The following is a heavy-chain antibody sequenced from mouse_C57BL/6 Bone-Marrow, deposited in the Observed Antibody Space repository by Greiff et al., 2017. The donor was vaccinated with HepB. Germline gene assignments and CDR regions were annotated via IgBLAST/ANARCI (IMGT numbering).Heavy chain of an antibody. CDR1: GYTFTSYW. D-gene: IGHD1-1*01. V-gene: IGHV1-5*01. CDR3: TRRTTVVAPFDY. J-gene: IGHJ2*01. Sequence: EVQLQQSGTVLARPGASVKMSCKTSGYTFTSYWMHWVNQRPGQGLEWIGAIYPGNSDTSYNQKFKGKAKLTAVTSASTAYMELSSLTNEDSAVYYCTRRTTVVAPFDYWGQGTTLTVSS. CDR2: IYPGNSDT.